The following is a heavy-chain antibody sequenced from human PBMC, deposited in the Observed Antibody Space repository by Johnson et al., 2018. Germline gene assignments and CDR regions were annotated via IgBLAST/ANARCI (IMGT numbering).Heavy chain of an antibody. CDR3: ARGSSSSSDAFVI. V-gene: IGHV4-59*01. Sequence: QVQLQESGPGLVKPSETLSLTCTVSGGSINTYYWNWTRQPPGKGLEWIGYLNYRGSTDYNPSLESRVTISVDTSKNQFSLKLSSVTAADTAVYYCARGSSSSSDAFVIWGQGTMVTVSS. D-gene: IGHD6-13*01. CDR1: GGSINTYY. J-gene: IGHJ3*02. CDR2: LNYRGST.